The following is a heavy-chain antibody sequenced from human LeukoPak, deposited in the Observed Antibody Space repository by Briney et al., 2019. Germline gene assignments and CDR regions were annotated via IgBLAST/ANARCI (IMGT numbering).Heavy chain of an antibody. CDR1: GYTFTNYA. CDR2: INTNTGNP. J-gene: IGHJ4*02. Sequence: ASVKVSCKASGYTFTNYAMNWVRQAPGQGLEWMGWINTNTGNPTYAHGFTGRFVFSLDTSVTTAYLQISSLKAEDTAVYYCAREEYYDSSAPTNFDYWGQGTLVTVSS. CDR3: AREEYYDSSAPTNFDY. D-gene: IGHD3-22*01. V-gene: IGHV7-4-1*02.